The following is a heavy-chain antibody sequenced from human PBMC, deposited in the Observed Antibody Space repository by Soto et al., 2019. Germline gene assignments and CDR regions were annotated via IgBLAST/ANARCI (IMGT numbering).Heavy chain of an antibody. CDR3: ARAGSSGRFEYFQH. Sequence: GASVKVSCKASGGTFSSYAISWVRQAPGQGLEWMGGIIPIFGTANYAQKLQGRVTITADESTSTAYMELSSLRSEDTAVYYCARAGSSGRFEYFQHWGKGTLVTVSS. V-gene: IGHV1-69*13. CDR1: GGTFSSYA. J-gene: IGHJ1*01. CDR2: IIPIFGTA. D-gene: IGHD6-19*01.